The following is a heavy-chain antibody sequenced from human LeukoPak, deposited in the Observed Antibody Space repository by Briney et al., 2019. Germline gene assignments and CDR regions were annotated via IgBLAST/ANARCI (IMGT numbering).Heavy chain of an antibody. J-gene: IGHJ4*02. V-gene: IGHV3-7*01. CDR2: IKLDGSEK. CDR1: GFTFSSHW. D-gene: IGHD5-24*01. CDR3: ARIGVATISYFDY. Sequence: PGGSLRLSCAASGFTFSSHWMSWVRQAPGKGLEWVANIKLDGSEKYYVDSVKGRFTISRDNGKNSLYLQMNSLRAEDTAVYFCARIGVATISYFDYWGQGTLVTVSS.